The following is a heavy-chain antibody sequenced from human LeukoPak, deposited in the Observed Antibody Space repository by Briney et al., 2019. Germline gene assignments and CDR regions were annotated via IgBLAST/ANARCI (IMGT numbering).Heavy chain of an antibody. J-gene: IGHJ4*02. D-gene: IGHD2-8*02. V-gene: IGHV3-23*01. CDR3: ATYRQVLLPFES. Sequence: GGSLRLSCAASGFTFSTFAMIWVRQPPGKGLEWVSSIFPSGGEIHYADSVRGRFTLSRDNSKSTRSLQMKSLRAEDTAIYYCATYRQVLLPFESWGQGTLVTVSS. CDR1: GFTFSTFA. CDR2: IFPSGGEI.